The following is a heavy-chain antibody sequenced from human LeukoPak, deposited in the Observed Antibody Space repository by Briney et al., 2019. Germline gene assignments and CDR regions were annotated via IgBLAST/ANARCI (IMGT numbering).Heavy chain of an antibody. D-gene: IGHD3-10*01. CDR3: AKSGIYGSGSRPYYFDC. J-gene: IGHJ4*02. CDR1: GFTFNKYW. V-gene: IGHV3-74*01. Sequence: GGALRLSCAASGFTFNKYWMHWVRQVPGKGLVWVSRINGDGTTTSYADSVKGGFTMSRDNAKNTLYLQMSGLRVEDTAVYYCAKSGIYGSGSRPYYFDCWGQGTLVTVSS. CDR2: INGDGTTT.